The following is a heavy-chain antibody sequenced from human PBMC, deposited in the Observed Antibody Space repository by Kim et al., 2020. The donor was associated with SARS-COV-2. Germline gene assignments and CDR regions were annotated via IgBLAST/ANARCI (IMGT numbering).Heavy chain of an antibody. D-gene: IGHD3-10*01. V-gene: IGHV4-59*01. J-gene: IGHJ3*02. CDR3: ARDTYYYGSGSWDDIFDS. Sequence: SETLSLTCTVSGGSISTYYWSWIRQPPGKGLEWIGHIYYSGSTNYNGSLRSRVTISVDTSKNQFSLKLSSVTAADTAMYYCARDTYYYGSGSWDDIFDSWGQGTMVTVSS. CDR1: GGSISTYY. CDR2: IYYSGST.